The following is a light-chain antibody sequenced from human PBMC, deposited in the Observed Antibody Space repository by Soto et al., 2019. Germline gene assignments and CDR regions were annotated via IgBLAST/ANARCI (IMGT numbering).Light chain of an antibody. Sequence: EIVLTQSPATLSLSPGERATLSCRASQSVSSYSAWYQQKPGQAPRLLIYDASNRATGIPARFSGSGSGTDFTLTISSPEPEDFAVYYCQQRSNWPTTFGQGTKVEIK. J-gene: IGKJ1*01. CDR2: DAS. CDR3: QQRSNWPTT. CDR1: QSVSSY. V-gene: IGKV3-11*01.